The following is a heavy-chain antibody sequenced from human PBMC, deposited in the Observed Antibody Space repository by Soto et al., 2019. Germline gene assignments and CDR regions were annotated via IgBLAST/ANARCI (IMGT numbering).Heavy chain of an antibody. CDR1: GYSFTSYW. V-gene: IGHV5-51*01. CDR2: IYPGDSDT. CDR3: ARLSGCSSTSCYTHMDV. J-gene: IGHJ6*02. D-gene: IGHD2-2*02. Sequence: PGESVKISCKGSGYSFTSYWIGWVRQMPGKGLEWMGIIYPGDSDTRYSPSFQGQVTISADKSISTAYLQWSSLKASDTAMYYCARLSGCSSTSCYTHMDVWGQGTTVTVSS.